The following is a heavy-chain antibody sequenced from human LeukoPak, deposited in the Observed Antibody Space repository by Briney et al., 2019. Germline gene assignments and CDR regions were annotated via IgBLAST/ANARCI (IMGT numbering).Heavy chain of an antibody. Sequence: SETLSLTCTVSGASISSGTYSWSWIRQPPGEGLEWIGYIYHTGSTYYNPSLKSRATISVDTSKNQFSLKLTSMTAADTAFYYCVRDRELHYWGQGILVTVSS. CDR3: VRDRELHY. CDR1: GASISSGTYS. V-gene: IGHV4-30-2*02. CDR2: IYHTGST. D-gene: IGHD1-7*01. J-gene: IGHJ4*02.